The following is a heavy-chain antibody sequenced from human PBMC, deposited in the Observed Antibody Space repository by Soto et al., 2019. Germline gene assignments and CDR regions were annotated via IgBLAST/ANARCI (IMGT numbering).Heavy chain of an antibody. D-gene: IGHD6-6*01. V-gene: IGHV3-7*01. CDR1: GFTFSSYW. Sequence: GGSLRLSCAASGFTFSSYWMSWVRQAPGKGLEWVANIKQDGSEKYYVDSVKGRFTISRDNAKNSLYLKMNSLRAEDTAVYYCARDEKGSSGYYSYMDVGGKGTTVTVSS. CDR2: IKQDGSEK. J-gene: IGHJ6*03. CDR3: ARDEKGSSGYYSYMDV.